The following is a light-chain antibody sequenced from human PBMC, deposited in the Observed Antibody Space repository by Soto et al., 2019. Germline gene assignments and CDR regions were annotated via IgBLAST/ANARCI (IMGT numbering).Light chain of an antibody. Sequence: QSVLPQSPSASASLGASVKLTCILSSGHSSNAIAWHQQQPEKGPRYLMKVNSDGSHSKGGGIPDRFSGSSSGAERYLTISSLQSEDEADYYCQTWGTGIHVVFGGGTKRTVL. V-gene: IGLV4-69*01. CDR1: SGHSSNA. J-gene: IGLJ2*01. CDR2: VNSDGSH. CDR3: QTWGTGIHVV.